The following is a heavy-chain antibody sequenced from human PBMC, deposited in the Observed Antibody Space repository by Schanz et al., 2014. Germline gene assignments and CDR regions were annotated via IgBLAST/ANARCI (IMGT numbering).Heavy chain of an antibody. D-gene: IGHD7-27*01. V-gene: IGHV4-59*01. CDR1: GVSIGGYY. Sequence: QVQLQESGPGLVKPSETLSLTCTVSGVSIGGYYWSWIRQPPGKGLEWIGYIFFSRSTTYNPSFKNRVTISVDTSKNQFSLKLSSVTAADTAVYYCASNSRGADYYYYYGMDVWGQGTTVTVSS. J-gene: IGHJ6*02. CDR2: IFFSRST. CDR3: ASNSRGADYYYYYGMDV.